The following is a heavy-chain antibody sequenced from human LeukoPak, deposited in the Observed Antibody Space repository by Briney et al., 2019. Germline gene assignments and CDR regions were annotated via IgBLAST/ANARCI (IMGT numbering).Heavy chain of an antibody. CDR3: ARDGENVLT. Sequence: PSGTLSLTCAVSGGSISSSNWWSWVRQAPGKGLEWVSVMYSGGTTYYADSVKGRFTISRDNSKNTLYLQMNSLRVEDTAVYYCARDGENVLTWGQGTLVTVSS. D-gene: IGHD2-8*01. V-gene: IGHV3-53*01. CDR1: GGSISSSNW. CDR2: MYSGGTT. J-gene: IGHJ4*02.